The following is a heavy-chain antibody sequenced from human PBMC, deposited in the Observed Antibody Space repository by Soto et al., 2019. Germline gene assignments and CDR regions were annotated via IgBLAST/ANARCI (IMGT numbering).Heavy chain of an antibody. CDR3: ARLPYYYDSSGYYYYGMDV. Sequence: GESLKISCQGSGYSFTSYWIGWVRQMPGKGLEWMGIIYPGDSDTRYSPSFQGQVTISADKSISTAYLQWSSLKASDTAMYYCARLPYYYDSSGYYYYGMDVGGQGTTVTV. V-gene: IGHV5-51*01. CDR1: GYSFTSYW. CDR2: IYPGDSDT. D-gene: IGHD3-22*01. J-gene: IGHJ6*01.